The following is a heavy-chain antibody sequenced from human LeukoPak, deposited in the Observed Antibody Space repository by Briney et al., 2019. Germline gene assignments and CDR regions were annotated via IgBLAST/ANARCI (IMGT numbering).Heavy chain of an antibody. CDR2: FDPEDGET. Sequence: ASVKVSCKVSGYTLTELSMHWVRQAPGEGLEWMGGFDPEDGETIHAQKFQGRVTMTEDTSTDTAYMELSSLRSEDTAVYYCATDPVSSATTFDYWGQGTLVTVSS. CDR1: GYTLTELS. J-gene: IGHJ4*02. V-gene: IGHV1-24*01. D-gene: IGHD1-1*01. CDR3: ATDPVSSATTFDY.